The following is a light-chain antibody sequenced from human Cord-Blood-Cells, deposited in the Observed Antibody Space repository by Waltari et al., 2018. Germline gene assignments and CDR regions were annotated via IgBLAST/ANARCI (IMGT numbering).Light chain of an antibody. Sequence: DIVMTKSQLSLPVTPGEPAPISCRSSQSLLHSNGYNYLDWYLQKPGQSPQLLIYLGSNRSSGVPDRFSGSGSGTDFTLKISRVEAEDVGVYYCMQALQTPYTFGQGTKLEIK. CDR3: MQALQTPYT. CDR1: QSLLHSNGYNY. J-gene: IGKJ2*01. V-gene: IGKV2-28*01. CDR2: LGS.